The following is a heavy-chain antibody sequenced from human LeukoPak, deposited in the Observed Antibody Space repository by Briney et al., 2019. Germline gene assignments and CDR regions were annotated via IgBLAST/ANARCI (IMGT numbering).Heavy chain of an antibody. D-gene: IGHD6-13*01. Sequence: PSDTLLLTCTGTRRSISRYYWSWIRQPPGTGLEWIGHIYYSGSTNYNPSLKSRVTISVDTSKNQFSLKLSSVTAADTAVYYCARVRAGGSSWYYYFDYWGQGTLVTVSS. V-gene: IGHV4-59*01. CDR3: ARVRAGGSSWYYYFDY. J-gene: IGHJ4*02. CDR2: IYYSGST. CDR1: RRSISRYY.